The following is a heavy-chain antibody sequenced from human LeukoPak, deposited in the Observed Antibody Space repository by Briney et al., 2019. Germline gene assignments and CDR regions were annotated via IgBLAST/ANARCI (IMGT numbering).Heavy chain of an antibody. V-gene: IGHV3-48*01. Sequence: GGSLRLSCAASGFSFSTYSMNWVRQAPGKGLEWISYISSTTNTIYYADSMKGRFTISRDNSKNTLYLQMNSLRPEDTAVYSCARGQRRHIDMAPSFDYWGQGTLVTVSS. D-gene: IGHD5-24*01. CDR3: ARGQRRHIDMAPSFDY. CDR1: GFSFSTYS. CDR2: ISSTTNTI. J-gene: IGHJ4*02.